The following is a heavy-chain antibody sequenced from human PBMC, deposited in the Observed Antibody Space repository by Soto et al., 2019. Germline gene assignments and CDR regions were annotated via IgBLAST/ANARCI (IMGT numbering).Heavy chain of an antibody. CDR1: GGSISSSSYY. Sequence: PSETLSLTCTVSGGSISSSSYYWGWIRQPPGKGLEWIGSIYYSGSTYYNPSLKSRVTISVDTSKNQFSLKLSSVTAADTAVYWCARYQAYTMIDYWGQGALVTVSS. CDR2: IYYSGST. CDR3: ARYQAYTMIDY. D-gene: IGHD3-22*01. V-gene: IGHV4-39*01. J-gene: IGHJ4*02.